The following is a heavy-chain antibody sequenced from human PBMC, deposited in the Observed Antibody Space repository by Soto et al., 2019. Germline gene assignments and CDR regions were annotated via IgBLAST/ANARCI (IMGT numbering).Heavy chain of an antibody. CDR1: GFTFSSYA. J-gene: IGHJ4*02. CDR2: ISGSGRFT. CDR3: AKGGGDQAIFEVLTRHFDN. V-gene: IGHV3-23*01. D-gene: IGHD3-3*01. Sequence: GGSLRLSCAASGFTFSSYAMSWVRQAPGKGLEWVSAISGSGRFTYYAESVKGRFIISRDNSQNTLYLEMNSLRAEDTALYYCAKGGGDQAIFEVLTRHFDNWGQGTLVTVSS.